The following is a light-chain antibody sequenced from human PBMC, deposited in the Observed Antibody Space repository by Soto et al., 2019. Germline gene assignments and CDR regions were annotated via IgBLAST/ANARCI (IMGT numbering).Light chain of an antibody. J-gene: IGLJ2*01. CDR3: AAWDDSLSGPVV. CDR1: SSNIGSNY. Sequence: QLVLTQPPSASGTPGQRVTISCSGSSSNIGSNYVYWYQQLPGTAPKLLIYRNNQRPPGVPDRFSGSKSGTSASLAISGLRSEDEADYYCAAWDDSLSGPVVFGGGTKLTVL. CDR2: RNN. V-gene: IGLV1-47*01.